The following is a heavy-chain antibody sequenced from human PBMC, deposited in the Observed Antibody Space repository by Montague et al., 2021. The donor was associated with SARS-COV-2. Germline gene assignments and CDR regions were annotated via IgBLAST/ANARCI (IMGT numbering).Heavy chain of an antibody. CDR2: IYFGGSN. J-gene: IGHJ4*02. CDR1: GDSISSSNYF. V-gene: IGHV4-39*06. CDR3: ARDVGQGFSGYATDWGFDY. D-gene: IGHD3-9*01. Sequence: SETLSLTCTVSGDSISSSNYFWGWRRQPPGKGLEWSGSIYFGGSNYYNPSHKSRVAISVDTSKKQFPLKLTSVTAADTAVYWCARDVGQGFSGYATDWGFDYWGQGTLVSVSS.